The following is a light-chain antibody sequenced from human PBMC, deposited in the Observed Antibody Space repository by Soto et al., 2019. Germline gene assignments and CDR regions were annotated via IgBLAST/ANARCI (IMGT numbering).Light chain of an antibody. J-gene: IGLJ1*01. CDR2: SNT. Sequence: QSVLTQPPSASGTPGQRVTISCSGSTSNIGRSTVSWYQQLPGAAPKLLIYSNTQRPLGVPVRFSGSKSDTSASLAISGLQSEDEADYYCATWNDGVFVFGIGTKVTVL. CDR1: TSNIGRST. CDR3: ATWNDGVFV. V-gene: IGLV1-44*01.